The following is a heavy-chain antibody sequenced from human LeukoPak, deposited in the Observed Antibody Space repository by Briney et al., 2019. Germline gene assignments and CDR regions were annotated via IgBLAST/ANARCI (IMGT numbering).Heavy chain of an antibody. J-gene: IGHJ4*02. CDR1: GFTFSSYS. D-gene: IGHD6-6*01. Sequence: GGSLRLSCAASGFTFSSYSMNWVRQAPGKGLEWVSTIIGSGASTYYADSVKGRFTISRDNSKNTLYLQMNSLRAEDTAVYYCSGSSSFYFDYWGQGTLVTVSS. CDR3: SGSSSFYFDY. CDR2: IIGSGAST. V-gene: IGHV3-23*01.